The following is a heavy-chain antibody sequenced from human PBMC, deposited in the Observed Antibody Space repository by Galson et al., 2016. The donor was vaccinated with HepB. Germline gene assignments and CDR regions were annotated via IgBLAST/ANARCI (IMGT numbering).Heavy chain of an antibody. J-gene: IGHJ4*02. Sequence: SLRLSCAASGFTFSTYGMDWVRQAPGKGLEWVAVISFDGSYKYYSDSVKGRFTTSRGNSKNTLYLQMNSLRAEDTAVYYCAKERSNYDYYFDYWGQGTLVTVSS. CDR2: ISFDGSYK. CDR3: AKERSNYDYYFDY. D-gene: IGHD4-11*01. V-gene: IGHV3-30*18. CDR1: GFTFSTYG.